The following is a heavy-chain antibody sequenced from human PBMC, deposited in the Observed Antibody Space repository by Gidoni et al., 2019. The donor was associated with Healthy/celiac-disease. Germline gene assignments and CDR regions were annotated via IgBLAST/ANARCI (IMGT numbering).Heavy chain of an antibody. CDR3: ARDPAAAGTEYYFDY. V-gene: IGHV3-33*01. D-gene: IGHD6-13*01. CDR2: IWYDGSNK. Sequence: QVQLVESGGGVVQPGRSLRLSCAASGFTFSSYGMHWVRQAPGKGLEWVAVIWYDGSNKYYADSVKGRFTISRDNSKNTLYLQMNSLRAEDTAVYYCARDPAAAGTEYYFDYWGQGTLVTVSS. CDR1: GFTFSSYG. J-gene: IGHJ4*02.